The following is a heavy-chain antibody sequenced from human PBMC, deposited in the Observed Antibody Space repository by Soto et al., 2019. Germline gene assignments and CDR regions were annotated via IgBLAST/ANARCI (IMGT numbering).Heavy chain of an antibody. D-gene: IGHD3-10*01. CDR2: ISSTGSTT. CDR3: ARGSYASGTSY. V-gene: IGHV3-48*01. Sequence: PGGSLRLSCAASGFTLSSYNMNWVRQAPGKGLEWLSFISSTGSTTYYADSVKGRFTISRDTAKNSLFLQMNSLRAEDTAVYFCARGSYASGTSYWGQGTLVTVSS. J-gene: IGHJ4*02. CDR1: GFTLSSYN.